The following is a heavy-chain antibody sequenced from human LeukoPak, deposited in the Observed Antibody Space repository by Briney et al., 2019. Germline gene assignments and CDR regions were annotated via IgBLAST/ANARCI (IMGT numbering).Heavy chain of an antibody. Sequence: GESLKISCKGSGFSFTSYWISWVRQMPGKGLEWMGRIDPSDSYTNYSPSFQGHVTISADKSISTAYLQWSSLKASDTAMHYCARPSSGWYVLDYWGQGTLVTVSS. CDR3: ARPSSGWYVLDY. V-gene: IGHV5-10-1*01. D-gene: IGHD6-19*01. CDR1: GFSFTSYW. CDR2: IDPSDSYT. J-gene: IGHJ4*02.